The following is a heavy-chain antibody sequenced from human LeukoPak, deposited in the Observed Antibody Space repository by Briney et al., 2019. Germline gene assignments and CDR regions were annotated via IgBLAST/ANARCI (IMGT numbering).Heavy chain of an antibody. V-gene: IGHV3-21*01. CDR1: GFTFSSYS. D-gene: IGHD4-17*01. Sequence: GGSLRLSCAASGFTFSSYSMNWVRQAPGKGLEWVSSISSSSSYIYYADSVKGRFTISRDNAKNSLYLQMNRLRAEDTAVYYCARDPGPYGDYGGWGQGTLVTVSS. CDR3: ARDPGPYGDYGG. CDR2: ISSSSSYI. J-gene: IGHJ4*02.